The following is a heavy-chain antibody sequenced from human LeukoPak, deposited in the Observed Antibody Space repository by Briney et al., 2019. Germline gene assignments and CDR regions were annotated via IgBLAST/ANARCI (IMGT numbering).Heavy chain of an antibody. CDR2: ISGNGHQT. Sequence: GGSLRLSCSAPGFAFSRFAMTWVRHLPGKGLDWVSTISGNGHQTYYGDSVKGRFSVSRDNSKNILYLQMDSLRADDSALYYCAKDANYYDSSGFFIPFDYWGQGTLVTVSS. D-gene: IGHD3-22*01. V-gene: IGHV3-23*01. J-gene: IGHJ4*02. CDR3: AKDANYYDSSGFFIPFDY. CDR1: GFAFSRFA.